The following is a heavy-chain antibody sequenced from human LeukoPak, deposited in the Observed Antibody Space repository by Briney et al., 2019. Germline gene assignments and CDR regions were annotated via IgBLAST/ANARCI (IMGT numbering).Heavy chain of an antibody. CDR3: AKDSAKITMVFDY. Sequence: GGSLRLSCAASGFTFSSYSMNWVRQAPGKGLEWVSYISRSSSTIYYADSVKGRFTISRDNSKNTLYLQMNSLRAEDTAVYYCAKDSAKITMVFDYWGQGTLVTVSS. V-gene: IGHV3-48*01. CDR2: ISRSSSTI. J-gene: IGHJ4*02. CDR1: GFTFSSYS. D-gene: IGHD3-10*01.